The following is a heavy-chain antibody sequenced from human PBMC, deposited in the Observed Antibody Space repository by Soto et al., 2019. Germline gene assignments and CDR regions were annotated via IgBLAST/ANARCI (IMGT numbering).Heavy chain of an antibody. CDR2: ISGSGDDT. Sequence: QLLESGGGFVQPGGSLRLSCVASGFTFSNFAMAWVRQAPGEGWEWVSAISGSGDDTFYADSMKGRFTISRDNSKDTLYLQINSLRAEDTAVYYCANPIPKTGTTFGFWGQGTLVTVSS. D-gene: IGHD1-1*01. CDR1: GFTFSNFA. CDR3: ANPIPKTGTTFGF. V-gene: IGHV3-23*01. J-gene: IGHJ4*02.